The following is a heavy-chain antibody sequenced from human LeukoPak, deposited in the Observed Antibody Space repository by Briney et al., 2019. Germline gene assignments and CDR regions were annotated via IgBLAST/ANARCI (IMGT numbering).Heavy chain of an antibody. J-gene: IGHJ4*02. CDR3: AREEVRGVVGY. CDR1: GVTFSSYS. V-gene: IGHV3-48*01. D-gene: IGHD3-10*01. Sequence: PGGSLRLSCAASGVTFSSYSMNWVRQAPGKGLEWVTYISSSSSSIYYADCVKGRFTISREKAKNSLYLQMNSLRAEDTAVYYCAREEVRGVVGYWGQGTLVTVSS. CDR2: ISSSSSSI.